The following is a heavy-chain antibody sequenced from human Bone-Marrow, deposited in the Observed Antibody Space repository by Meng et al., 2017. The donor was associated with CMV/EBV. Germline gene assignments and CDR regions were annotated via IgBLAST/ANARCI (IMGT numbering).Heavy chain of an antibody. V-gene: IGHV1-69*05. J-gene: IGHJ6*02. CDR1: GGTFSSYA. CDR2: IIPIFGTA. CDR3: ASSRKDYYDSSGYRDMDYYYGMAV. Sequence: SVKVSCKASGGTFSSYAISWVRQAPGQGLEWMGGIIPIFGTANYAQKFQGRVTITTDESTSTAYMELSSLRSEDTAVYYCASSRKDYYDSSGYRDMDYYYGMAVWGQGPTVTVSS. D-gene: IGHD3-22*01.